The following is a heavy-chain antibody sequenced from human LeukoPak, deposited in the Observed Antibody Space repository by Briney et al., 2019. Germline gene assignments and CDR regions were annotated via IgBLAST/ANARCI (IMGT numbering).Heavy chain of an antibody. CDR2: IYHSGST. D-gene: IGHD5-12*01. CDR1: GGSISSGGYS. V-gene: IGHV4-30-2*01. Sequence: SETLSLTCAVSGGSISSGGYSWSWIRQPPGKGLEWIGYIYHSGSTYYNPSLKSRVTISVDRSKNQFSLKLSSVTAADTAVYYCARDRSGYDGGLAYWGQGTLVTVSS. CDR3: ARDRSGYDGGLAY. J-gene: IGHJ4*02.